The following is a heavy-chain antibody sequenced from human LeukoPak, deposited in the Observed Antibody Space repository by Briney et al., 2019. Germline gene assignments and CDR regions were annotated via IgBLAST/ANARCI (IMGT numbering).Heavy chain of an antibody. V-gene: IGHV3-30*02. D-gene: IGHD2-8*01. Sequence: GGSLSLSCAASGFIFSSFGIHWVRQTPGKGLEWVTFVRSDGGEKYYADSVKGRFTVSKGNSKNTLYLQINSLRPEDTAVYYCAKGGARDVWYFAYWGLGVLVTVSS. CDR1: GFIFSSFG. J-gene: IGHJ4*02. CDR2: VRSDGGEK. CDR3: AKGGARDVWYFAY.